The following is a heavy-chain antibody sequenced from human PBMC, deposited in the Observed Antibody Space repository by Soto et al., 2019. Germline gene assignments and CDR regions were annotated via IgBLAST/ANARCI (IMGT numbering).Heavy chain of an antibody. CDR1: GGPISNYY. V-gene: IGHV4-59*01. J-gene: IGHJ5*02. CDR2: VYSSGST. Sequence: SETLSLTCTVSGGPISNYYWSWIRQPPGKGLEWIGYVYSSGSTIYNPSLRGRVTISVDTSKNQFSLKLRSVTAADTAVYYCARAPVPAASFDPWGQGTLVTVSS. D-gene: IGHD2-2*01. CDR3: ARAPVPAASFDP.